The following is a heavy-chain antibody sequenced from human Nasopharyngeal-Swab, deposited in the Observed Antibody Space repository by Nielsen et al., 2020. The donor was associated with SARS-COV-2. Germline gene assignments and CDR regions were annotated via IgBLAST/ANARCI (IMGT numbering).Heavy chain of an antibody. CDR1: GFTFSSYA. D-gene: IGHD2-15*01. CDR2: ISYDGSNK. Sequence: GESLKISCAASGFTFSSYAMHWVRQAPGKGLEWVAVISYDGSNKYYADSVKGRFTISRDNSKNTLYLQMNSLRAEDTAVYYCAKQFNVVVAATGGSWFDPWGQGTLVTVSS. V-gene: IGHV3-30*18. CDR3: AKQFNVVVAATGGSWFDP. J-gene: IGHJ5*02.